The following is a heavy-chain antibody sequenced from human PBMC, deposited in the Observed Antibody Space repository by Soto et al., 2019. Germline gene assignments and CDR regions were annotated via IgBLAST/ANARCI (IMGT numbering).Heavy chain of an antibody. Sequence: PSETLSLTCIVSGGSISSSSYSWAWIRQPPGKGLEWIGYIYYSGSTYYNPSLKSRVTISVDTSKNQFSLKLSSVTAADTAVYYCARDVRGSYFDYWGQGTLVTVSS. CDR3: ARDVRGSYFDY. CDR2: IYYSGST. D-gene: IGHD3-16*01. V-gene: IGHV4-30-4*08. J-gene: IGHJ4*02. CDR1: GGSISSSSYS.